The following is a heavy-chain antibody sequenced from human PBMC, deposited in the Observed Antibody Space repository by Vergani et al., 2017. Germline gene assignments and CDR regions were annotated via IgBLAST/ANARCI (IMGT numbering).Heavy chain of an antibody. J-gene: IGHJ4*02. V-gene: IGHV3-23*04. CDR2: ISGSGGST. CDR1: GFTFRSYA. D-gene: IGHD6-19*01. CDR3: AKGEQWLVVSFDY. Sequence: VHLVESGGGVVQPGGSLRLSCAASGFTFRSYAMSWVRQAPGKGLEWVSAISGSGGSTYYADSVKGRFTISRDNSKNTLYLQMNSLRAEDTAVYYCAKGEQWLVVSFDYWGQGTLVTVSS.